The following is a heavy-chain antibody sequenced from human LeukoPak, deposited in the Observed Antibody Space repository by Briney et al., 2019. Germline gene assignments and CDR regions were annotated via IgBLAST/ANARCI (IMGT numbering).Heavy chain of an antibody. CDR2: ISSSGSTI. Sequence: GGSLRLSCAASGFTFSSYEMNWVRQAPGKGLEWVSYISSSGSTIYYADSVKGRFTISRDNAKNSLYLQMNSLRAEDTAAYYCARDCSGGSCYSEDGYYYYGMDVWGQGTTVTVSS. CDR3: ARDCSGGSCYSEDGYYYYGMDV. CDR1: GFTFSSYE. V-gene: IGHV3-48*03. J-gene: IGHJ6*02. D-gene: IGHD2-15*01.